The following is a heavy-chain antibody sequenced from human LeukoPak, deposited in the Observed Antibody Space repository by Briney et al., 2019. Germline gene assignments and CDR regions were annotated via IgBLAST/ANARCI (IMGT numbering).Heavy chain of an antibody. J-gene: IGHJ3*01. CDR1: GFTFRDSA. Sequence: GGSLRLSCVASGFTFRDSAMSWVRQAPGKGREWVSLIIFSGDNTYYTDSVKGRFPISRDNSKDTLYLQMNSLRAEDTAIYYCARDIELSTWGLGTMVTVSS. CDR2: IIFSGDNT. V-gene: IGHV3-23*01. D-gene: IGHD3-16*02. CDR3: ARDIELST.